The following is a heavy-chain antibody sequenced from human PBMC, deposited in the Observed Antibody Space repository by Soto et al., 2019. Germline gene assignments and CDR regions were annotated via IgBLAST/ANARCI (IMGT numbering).Heavy chain of an antibody. V-gene: IGHV3-23*01. CDR3: AKDDVASYGGLSSCHATSFDF. CDR2: ISDAGRST. J-gene: IGHJ4*02. D-gene: IGHD4-17*01. CDR1: GFTFSTYT. Sequence: EVELLEAGGGLIQPGGSLRLSCAASGFTFSTYTMNWVRQAPGWGLEWISTISDAGRSTFYADSVKGRFIVSRDNSKNTLFLDMTRLRLDDTAVYYCAKDDVASYGGLSSCHATSFDFWGQGVLVAVSS.